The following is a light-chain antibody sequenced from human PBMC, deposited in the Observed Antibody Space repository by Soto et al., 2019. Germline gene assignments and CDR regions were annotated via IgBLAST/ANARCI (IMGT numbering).Light chain of an antibody. V-gene: IGLV1-40*01. J-gene: IGLJ1*01. CDR2: GNS. CDR1: SSNIGAGYD. CDR3: QSYDXXXSAYYV. Sequence: QSVLTQPPSVSGAPGQRVTISCTGSSSNIGAGYDVHWYQQLPGTAPKLLIYGNSNRPSGIPDRFSGSKSGTSASLAITGLXAEDXADXXXQSYDXXXSAYYVFGTGTKVTVL.